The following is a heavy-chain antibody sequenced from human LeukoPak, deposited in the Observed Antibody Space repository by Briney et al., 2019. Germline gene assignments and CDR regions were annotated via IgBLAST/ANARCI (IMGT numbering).Heavy chain of an antibody. Sequence: SETLSLTCTVSGGSISIYYWSWIRQPAGKGLEWIGRIYTSGSTNYNPSLKSRVTMSVDTSKNQFSLKLSSVTAADTAVYYCARTVYGSGSYYLDYWGQGTLVTVSS. V-gene: IGHV4-4*07. CDR1: GGSISIYY. D-gene: IGHD3-10*01. CDR2: IYTSGST. CDR3: ARTVYGSGSYYLDY. J-gene: IGHJ4*02.